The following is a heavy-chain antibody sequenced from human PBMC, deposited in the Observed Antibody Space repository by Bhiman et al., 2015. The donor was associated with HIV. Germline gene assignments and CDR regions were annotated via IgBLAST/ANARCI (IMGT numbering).Heavy chain of an antibody. CDR2: ISYDGINK. J-gene: IGHJ4*02. CDR3: AKVTILGSYLDYFDY. CDR1: GFTFSRHG. D-gene: IGHD1-26*01. Sequence: QVQLVESGGGVVQPGRSLRLSCAASGFTFSRHGMHWVRQAPGKGLEWVAVISYDGINKYYSDSVKGRFTISRDSSKNTLYLLMNSLRADDTAVYYCAKVTILGSYLDYFDYWGQGTLVTVSS. V-gene: IGHV3-30*18.